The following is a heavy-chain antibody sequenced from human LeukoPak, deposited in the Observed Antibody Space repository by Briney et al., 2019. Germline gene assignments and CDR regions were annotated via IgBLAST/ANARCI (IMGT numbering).Heavy chain of an antibody. J-gene: IGHJ3*02. CDR2: ISSSSSYI. CDR1: GFTFSSYS. CDR3: ASPSGSYLDAFDI. V-gene: IGHV3-21*01. D-gene: IGHD1-26*01. Sequence: PGGSLRLSCAASGFTFSSYSMNWVRQAPGKGLEWVSSISSSSSYIYYADSVKGRFTISRDNAKNSLYLQMNSLRAEDTAVYYCASPSGSYLDAFDIWGQGTMVTVSS.